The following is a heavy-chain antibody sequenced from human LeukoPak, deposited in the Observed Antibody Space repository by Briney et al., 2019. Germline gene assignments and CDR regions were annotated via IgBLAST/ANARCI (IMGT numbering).Heavy chain of an antibody. CDR1: GFTFSSYA. J-gene: IGHJ4*02. CDR2: IKGDGREQ. V-gene: IGHV3-7*01. Sequence: GGSLRLSCAASGFTFSSYAMHWVRQAPGKGLEWVANIKGDGREQFYVDSVKGRFTISRDNVKNALYLQMNNLRVEDSAVYYCARDGQSFGYWGQGTLVTVSS. CDR3: ARDGQSFGY.